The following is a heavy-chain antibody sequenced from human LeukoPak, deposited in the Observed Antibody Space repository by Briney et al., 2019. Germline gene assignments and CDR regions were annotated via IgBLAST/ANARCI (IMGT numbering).Heavy chain of an antibody. D-gene: IGHD6-19*01. CDR3: ARDGVVVAGTRRAFDI. V-gene: IGHV3-48*01. J-gene: IGHJ3*02. Sequence: GGSLRLSCAGSRYTFSSYSMNWVRQAPGKGLEWVSYADSVKGRFTISRDNAKNSLYLQMSSLRGEDTAVYYCARDGVVVAGTRRAFDIWGQGTMVTVSS. CDR1: RYTFSSYS.